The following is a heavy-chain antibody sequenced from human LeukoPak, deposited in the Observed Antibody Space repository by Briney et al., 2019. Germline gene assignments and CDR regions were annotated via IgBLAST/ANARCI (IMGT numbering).Heavy chain of an antibody. CDR2: IIPIFGTA. D-gene: IGHD2-21*02. Sequence: GSSVKVSCKASGGTFSSYAISWVRQGPGLGLEWMGGIIPIFGTANYAQKFQGRVTITTDESTSTAYMELSSLRSEDTAVYYCARWGNCGGDCSPYFDYWGQGTLVTVSS. J-gene: IGHJ4*02. V-gene: IGHV1-69*05. CDR1: GGTFSSYA. CDR3: ARWGNCGGDCSPYFDY.